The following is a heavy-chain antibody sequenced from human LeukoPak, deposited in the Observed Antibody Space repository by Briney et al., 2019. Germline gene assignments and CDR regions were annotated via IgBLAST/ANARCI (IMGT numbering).Heavy chain of an antibody. V-gene: IGHV4-38-2*02. CDR1: GYSITSGCY. CDR3: ARGRLVVVPEAISINWFDP. J-gene: IGHJ5*02. D-gene: IGHD2-2*01. CDR2: IHQSGSI. Sequence: KSSETLSLTCSVSGYSITSGCYWGWIRQPPGKGLEWIGSIHQSGSIYSNPSLKSRVTISVDMSKNQFSLKLISVTAADTAVYYCARGRLVVVPEAISINWFDPWGQGTLVTVSS.